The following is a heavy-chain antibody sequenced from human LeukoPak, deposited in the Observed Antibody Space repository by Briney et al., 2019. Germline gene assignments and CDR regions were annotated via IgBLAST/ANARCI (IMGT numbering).Heavy chain of an antibody. J-gene: IGHJ4*02. CDR2: ISGDSTYI. D-gene: IGHD1-1*01. Sequence: PGGSLRLSCAASGFTFASYSMNWLRQAPGRGLEWVSSISGDSTYIYNAGSVKGRFTISRDNAQASLYLQMISLRADDTAVYYCARVSGRLERQSDLDYWGQGTLVIVSS. V-gene: IGHV3-21*01. CDR1: GFTFASYS. CDR3: ARVSGRLERQSDLDY.